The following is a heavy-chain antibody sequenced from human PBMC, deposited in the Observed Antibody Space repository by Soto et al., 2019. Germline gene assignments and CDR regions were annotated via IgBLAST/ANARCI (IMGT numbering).Heavy chain of an antibody. CDR3: ARLPLYYYDSSGIFDY. CDR2: IYYSGST. V-gene: IGHV4-59*08. Sequence: PSETLSLTCTVSGGSISSYYWSWIRQPPGKGLEWIGYIYYSGSTNYNPSLKSRVTISVDTSKNQFSLKLSSVTAADTAVYYCARLPLYYYDSSGIFDYWGQGTLVTVSS. J-gene: IGHJ4*02. D-gene: IGHD3-22*01. CDR1: GGSISSYY.